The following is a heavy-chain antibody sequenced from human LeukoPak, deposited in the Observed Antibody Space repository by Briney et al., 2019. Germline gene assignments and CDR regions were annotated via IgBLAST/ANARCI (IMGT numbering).Heavy chain of an antibody. J-gene: IGHJ3*02. V-gene: IGHV1-46*01. Sequence: ASVKVSCKASGYTFTSYYMHWVRQAPGQGLEWMGIINLGGGSTSYAQKFQGRVTMTSDMSTSTVYMELSSLRSEDTAVYYCARADITRDGYNSAFDIWGQGTMVTVSS. D-gene: IGHD5-24*01. CDR3: ARADITRDGYNSAFDI. CDR1: GYTFTSYY. CDR2: INLGGGST.